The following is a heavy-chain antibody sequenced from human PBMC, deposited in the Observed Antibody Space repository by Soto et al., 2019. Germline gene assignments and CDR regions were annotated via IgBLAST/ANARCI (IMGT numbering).Heavy chain of an antibody. J-gene: IGHJ5*02. CDR2: IYHSGST. CDR3: ARDPYYDSGYTWFAP. Sequence: TSETLSLTCAVSGGSISSSNWWSWVRQPPGKGLEWIGEIYHSGSTNYNPSLKSRVTISVDKSKNQFSLKLSSVPAADTAVYYCARDPYYDSGYTWFAPWGQGTLVTVSS. CDR1: GGSISSSNW. D-gene: IGHD3-22*01. V-gene: IGHV4-4*02.